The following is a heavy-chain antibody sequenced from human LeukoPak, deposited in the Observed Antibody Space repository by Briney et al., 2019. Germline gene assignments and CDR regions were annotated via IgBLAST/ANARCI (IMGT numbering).Heavy chain of an antibody. V-gene: IGHV4-59*08. D-gene: IGHD6-13*01. J-gene: IGHJ4*02. Sequence: SETLSLTCTVSAGSISNYYWSWIRQPPGKGLEWIGYIPYSGSTNYNPSLKSRVTISVDTSKNQFSLKLSSATAADTAVYYCARLGPAAGTSFDYWGQGTLVTVSS. CDR2: IPYSGST. CDR3: ARLGPAAGTSFDY. CDR1: AGSISNYY.